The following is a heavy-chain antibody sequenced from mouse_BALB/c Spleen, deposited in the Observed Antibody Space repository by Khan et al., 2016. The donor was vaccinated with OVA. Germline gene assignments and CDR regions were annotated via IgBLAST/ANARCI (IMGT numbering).Heavy chain of an antibody. J-gene: IGHJ1*01. Sequence: QIQLVQSGPELKKPGETVKISCKASGYTFTNYGVNWVKQTPGKGLKWMGWINTYTGEPTYADDFKGRFAFSLETSASTAYLQINNLKTEDTASYFGTRRNYSYDRYFDVWGAGTTVTVSS. CDR1: GYTFTNYG. D-gene: IGHD2-12*01. V-gene: IGHV9-3-1*01. CDR3: TRRNYSYDRYFDV. CDR2: INTYTGEP.